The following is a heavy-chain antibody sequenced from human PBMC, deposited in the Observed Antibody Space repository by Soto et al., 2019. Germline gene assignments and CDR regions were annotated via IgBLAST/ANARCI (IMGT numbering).Heavy chain of an antibody. J-gene: IGHJ5*02. CDR2: INAANGNV. CDR1: GYTFSSYA. CDR3: ARAVGQFDP. Sequence: QVPLVQSGAEVKKPGASVKVSCKASGYTFSSYALHWVRQAPGQRLEWMGWINAANGNVKYSQKFQGRVTITRDTSASTAYMELSILRSEDTAVYYCARAVGQFDPWGQGTLVTVSS. V-gene: IGHV1-3*01. D-gene: IGHD6-19*01.